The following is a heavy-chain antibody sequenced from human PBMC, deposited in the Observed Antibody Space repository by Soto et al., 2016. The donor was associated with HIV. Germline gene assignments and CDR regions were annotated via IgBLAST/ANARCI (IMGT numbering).Heavy chain of an antibody. CDR1: GYTFSGYY. D-gene: IGHD6-19*01. CDR2: INPNSGGT. V-gene: IGHV1-2*02. Sequence: QVQLVQSGAEVKKPGASVKVSCKASGYTFSGYYMHWVRQAPGQGLEWMGWINPNSGGTNYAQKFQTRVTMTRDTSISTAYMELSRLRSDDTAVYYCARDQRARAYDDSSGRRGWFDPWGQGTLVTVSS. CDR3: ARDQRARAYDDSSGRRGWFDP. J-gene: IGHJ5*02.